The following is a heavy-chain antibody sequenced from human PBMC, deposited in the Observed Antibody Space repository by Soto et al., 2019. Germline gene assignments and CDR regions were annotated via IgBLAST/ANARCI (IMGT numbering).Heavy chain of an antibody. Sequence: GGSLRLSCAASGFTFDDYGMNWVRQAPGKGLEWVSGINWNGGSTGYADSVKGRFTISRDNAKNSLYLQMNSLRAEDTALYYCARPLRYFDWLLKDDAFDIWGQGTMVTVSS. D-gene: IGHD3-9*01. CDR3: ARPLRYFDWLLKDDAFDI. CDR2: INWNGGST. CDR1: GFTFDDYG. V-gene: IGHV3-20*04. J-gene: IGHJ3*02.